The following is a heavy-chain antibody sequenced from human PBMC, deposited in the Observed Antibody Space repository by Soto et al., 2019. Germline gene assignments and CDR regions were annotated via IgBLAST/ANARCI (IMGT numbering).Heavy chain of an antibody. D-gene: IGHD2-2*01. CDR1: GFTFSSYG. Sequence: QVQLVESGGGVVQPGRSLRLSCAASGFTFSSYGMHWVRQAPGKGLEWVAVIWYDGSNKYYADSVKGRFTISRDNSKNTLYLQMNSLRGEDTAVYYCARSRVFRAFDIWGQGTMVTVSS. J-gene: IGHJ3*02. CDR3: ARSRVFRAFDI. CDR2: IWYDGSNK. V-gene: IGHV3-33*01.